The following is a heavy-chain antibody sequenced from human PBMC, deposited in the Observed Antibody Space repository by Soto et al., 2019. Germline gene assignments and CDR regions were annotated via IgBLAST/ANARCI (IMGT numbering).Heavy chain of an antibody. CDR2: IYYSGST. J-gene: IGHJ4*02. CDR3: ARYGSGECNRGSCYSPFDY. V-gene: IGHV4-39*07. CDR1: GGSISSSSYY. D-gene: IGHD2-15*01. Sequence: LSETLSLTCTVSGGSISSSSYYWGWIRQPPGKGLEWIGSIYYSGSTYYNPSLRSRVTISVDTSKNQFSLKLSSVTAADTAVYYCARYGSGECNRGSCYSPFDYWGQGTLVTVSS.